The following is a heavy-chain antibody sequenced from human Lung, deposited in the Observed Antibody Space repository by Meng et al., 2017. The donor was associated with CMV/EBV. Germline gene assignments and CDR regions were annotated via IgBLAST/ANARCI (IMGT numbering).Heavy chain of an antibody. Sequence: SATLSLXXTVSGGSLSSYYWSWIRQLPGKGLEWNGYIYYSGSTNYNPSLKSRVTISVDTSKNQFSLKLSSVTAADTAVYYCARGARRLNSPYHYYYGMDVWGQGXTVTVSS. D-gene: IGHD5-18*01. J-gene: IGHJ6*01. CDR3: ARGARRLNSPYHYYYGMDV. V-gene: IGHV4-59*01. CDR1: GGSLSSYY. CDR2: IYYSGST.